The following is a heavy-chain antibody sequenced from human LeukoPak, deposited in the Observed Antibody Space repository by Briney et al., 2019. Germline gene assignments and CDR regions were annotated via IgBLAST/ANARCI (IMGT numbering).Heavy chain of an antibody. CDR3: ARVATRGRATDY. D-gene: IGHD5-12*01. Sequence: SETLSLTCAVYGGSFGGYFWSWIRQPPGKGPEYIGEINHIGNTGYNPSLKSRVTISVDTSKNQFSLKLSSVTAADTAVYYCARVATRGRATDYWGQGTLVTVSS. CDR2: INHIGNT. CDR1: GGSFGGYF. J-gene: IGHJ4*02. V-gene: IGHV4-34*01.